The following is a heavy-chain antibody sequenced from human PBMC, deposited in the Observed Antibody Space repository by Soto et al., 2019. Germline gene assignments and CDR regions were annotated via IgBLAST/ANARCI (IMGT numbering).Heavy chain of an antibody. Sequence: SESLSLTCTVSGGSISSYYWSWIRQPPGKGLEWIGYIYYSGSTNYNPSLKSRVTISVDTSKNQFSLKLSSVTAADTAVYYCARGLDYGRRIDYWGQGTLVTVSS. D-gene: IGHD3-10*01. J-gene: IGHJ4*02. CDR3: ARGLDYGRRIDY. CDR2: IYYSGST. V-gene: IGHV4-59*01. CDR1: GGSISSYY.